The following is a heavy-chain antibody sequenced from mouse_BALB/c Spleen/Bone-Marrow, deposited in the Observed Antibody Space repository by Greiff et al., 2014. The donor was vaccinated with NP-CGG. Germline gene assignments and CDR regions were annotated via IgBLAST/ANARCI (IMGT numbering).Heavy chain of an antibody. CDR3: ARGPPLYYDYGFDY. CDR1: GYSFTGYT. CDR2: INPYNGGT. J-gene: IGHJ2*01. D-gene: IGHD2-4*01. V-gene: IGHV1-18*01. Sequence: DVQLQESGPELVKPGASMRISCKASGYSFTGYTMNWVKQSLGKNLEWIGLINPYNGGTRYNQKFKGKATLTVDKSSSTAYMELLSLTSEDSAVYYCARGPPLYYDYGFDYWGQGTTLTVSS.